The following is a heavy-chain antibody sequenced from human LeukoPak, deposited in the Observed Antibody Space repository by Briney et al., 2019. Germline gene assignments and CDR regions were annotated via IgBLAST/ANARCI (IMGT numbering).Heavy chain of an antibody. CDR1: GGSISDSAYY. J-gene: IGHJ6*03. D-gene: IGHD4-11*01. CDR3: ARDYRKSGYYYYIDV. V-gene: IGHV4-30-4*08. CDR2: ITAGGSA. Sequence: SETLSLTCTVSGGSISDSAYYWSWIRQSPGKGLEWIGYITAGGSAYSNPSLKDRLFISINTSKRQVFLQLISMTAADAAVYYCARDYRKSGYYYYIDVWGEGTTVTVSS.